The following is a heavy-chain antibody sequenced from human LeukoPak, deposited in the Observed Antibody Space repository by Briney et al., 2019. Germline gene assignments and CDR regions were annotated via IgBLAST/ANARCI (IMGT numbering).Heavy chain of an antibody. CDR2: IIPILGIA. CDR3: ARDGYQVVINSLYYYYGMDV. D-gene: IGHD3-22*01. V-gene: IGHV1-69*04. CDR1: GGTFSSYA. Sequence: GASVKVSCKASGGTFSSYAISWVRQAPGQGLEWMGRIIPILGIANYAQKFQGRVTITADKSTSTAYMELSSLRSEDTAVYYCARDGYQVVINSLYYYYGMDVWGQGTTVTVSS. J-gene: IGHJ6*02.